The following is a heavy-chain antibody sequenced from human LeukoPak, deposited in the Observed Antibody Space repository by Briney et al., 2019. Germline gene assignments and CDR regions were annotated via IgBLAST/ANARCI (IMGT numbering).Heavy chain of an antibody. V-gene: IGHV1-18*01. CDR3: ARDRWAYAVSSGDAFDS. CDR2: ISVYNGNN. Sequence: GASVKVSCKASRYIFTRYGLNWVRQAPGQGRGGMGWISVYNGNNNYPQKLQGRVTMTTDTSTSTAYMELSSLRSDDTGVYYCARDRWAYAVSSGDAFDSCGQGTMVTVSS. CDR1: RYIFTRYG. D-gene: IGHD6-25*01. J-gene: IGHJ3*02.